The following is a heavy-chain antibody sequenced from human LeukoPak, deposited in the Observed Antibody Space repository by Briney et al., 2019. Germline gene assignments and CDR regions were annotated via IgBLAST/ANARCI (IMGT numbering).Heavy chain of an antibody. CDR2: IIPIFGTA. D-gene: IGHD3-10*01. CDR1: GGTFSSYA. J-gene: IGHJ4*02. Sequence: ASVKVSCKASGGTFSSYAISWVRQAPGQGLEWMGGIIPIFGTANYAQKFQGRVTITADESTSTAYMELSSLRSEDTAVYYCASSDFPGSGSPFDYWGQGTLVTVSS. V-gene: IGHV1-69*13. CDR3: ASSDFPGSGSPFDY.